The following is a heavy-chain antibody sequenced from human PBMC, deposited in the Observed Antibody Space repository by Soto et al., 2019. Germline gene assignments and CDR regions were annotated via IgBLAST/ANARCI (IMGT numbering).Heavy chain of an antibody. CDR2: IYTSGST. CDR3: ARDFLFSAFGAPPLSSGYLGTNWFDP. CDR1: AGSISSYY. Sequence: SETLSLTCTVSAGSISSYYWSWIRQPAGKGLEWIGRIYTSGSTNYNPSLKSRVTMSVDTSKNQFSLKLSSVTAADSAVYYCARDFLFSAFGAPPLSSGYLGTNWFDPWRQGTLVTVSS. J-gene: IGHJ5*02. V-gene: IGHV4-4*07. D-gene: IGHD3-3*01.